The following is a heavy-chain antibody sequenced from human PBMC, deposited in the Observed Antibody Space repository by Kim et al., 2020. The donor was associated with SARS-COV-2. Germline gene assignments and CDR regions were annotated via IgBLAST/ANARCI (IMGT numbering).Heavy chain of an antibody. Sequence: GGSLRLSCAASGFTFSNYWMSWVRQAPGKGLEWVATLRQDASGKFYVDSVKGRFTISRDNAENSLFLHMSSLRAEDTAVYYCARDNVAYYYGSVFWVAPGGVVNYYYGMDVWGQGTTVTVSS. V-gene: IGHV3-7*01. CDR1: GFTFSNYW. D-gene: IGHD3-10*01. CDR3: ARDNVAYYYGSVFWVAPGGVVNYYYGMDV. CDR2: LRQDASGK. J-gene: IGHJ6*02.